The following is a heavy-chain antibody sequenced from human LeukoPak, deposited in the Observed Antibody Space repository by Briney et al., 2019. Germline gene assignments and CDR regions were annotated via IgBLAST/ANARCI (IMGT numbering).Heavy chain of an antibody. CDR2: ISASGGST. D-gene: IGHD3-10*01. CDR1: GFAFSTYG. V-gene: IGHV3-23*01. J-gene: IGHJ6*02. CDR3: ARFRGVSDCGMDV. Sequence: GGSLRLSCAASGFAFSTYGMSWVRQAPGKGLEWVSAISASGGSTYYADSVKGRFTISRDNSKNTLYLQMNSLRAEDTAVYYCARFRGVSDCGMDVWGQGTTVTVSS.